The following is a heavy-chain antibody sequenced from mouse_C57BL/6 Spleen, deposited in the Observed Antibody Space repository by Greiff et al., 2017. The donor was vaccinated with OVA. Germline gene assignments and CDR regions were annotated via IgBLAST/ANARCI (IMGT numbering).Heavy chain of an antibody. V-gene: IGHV3-6*01. CDR1: GYSITSGYY. J-gene: IGHJ1*03. CDR3: AREPYYYGSSHWYFDV. Sequence: ESGPGLVKPSQSLSLTCSVTGYSITSGYYWNWIRQFPGNKLEWMGYISYDGSNNYNPSLKNRISITRDKSKNQFFLTLNSVTTEDTATYYCAREPYYYGSSHWYFDVWGTGTTVTVSS. CDR2: ISYDGSN. D-gene: IGHD1-1*01.